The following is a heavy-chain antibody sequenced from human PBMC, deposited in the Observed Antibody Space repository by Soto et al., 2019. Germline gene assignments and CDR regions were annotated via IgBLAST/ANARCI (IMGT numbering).Heavy chain of an antibody. CDR3: AGSYDYVWGSFLFDP. D-gene: IGHD3-16*01. J-gene: IGHJ5*02. Sequence: PSETLSLTCAVSGGSLSSSNWWIWVREPPGKALEWLGEIFYSGSTKYNPSPNSGVTISVDTSKNQFSLKLSSVTAADTAVYYCAGSYDYVWGSFLFDPWGQGTLVTVSS. V-gene: IGHV4-4*02. CDR1: GGSLSSSNW. CDR2: IFYSGST.